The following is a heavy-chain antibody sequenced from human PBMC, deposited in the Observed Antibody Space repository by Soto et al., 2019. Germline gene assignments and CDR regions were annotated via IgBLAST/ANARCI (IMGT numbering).Heavy chain of an antibody. CDR1: GGSISSYY. D-gene: IGHD6-19*01. CDR2: IYYSGST. J-gene: IGHJ5*02. CDR3: ARVPGYSSGWNRGWKVWFDP. V-gene: IGHV4-59*01. Sequence: SETLSLTCTVSGGSISSYYWSWIRQPPGKGLEWIGYIYYSGSTNYNPSLKSRVTISVDTSKNQFSLKLSSVTAADTAVYYCARVPGYSSGWNRGWKVWFDPWGQGTLVTVSS.